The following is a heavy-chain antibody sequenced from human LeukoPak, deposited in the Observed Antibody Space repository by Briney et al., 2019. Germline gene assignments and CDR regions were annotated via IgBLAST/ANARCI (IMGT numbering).Heavy chain of an antibody. J-gene: IGHJ3*02. Sequence: GGSLRLSCAASEFTFSSYWMHWVRQAPGKGPVWVSRIKNDGSTTTYADSVKGRFTISRDNAKNTLYLQMNSLRAEDTAVYYCARGRDHAFDIWGQGTMVTVSS. CDR2: IKNDGSTT. CDR3: ARGRDHAFDI. V-gene: IGHV3-74*01. CDR1: EFTFSSYW. D-gene: IGHD3-10*01.